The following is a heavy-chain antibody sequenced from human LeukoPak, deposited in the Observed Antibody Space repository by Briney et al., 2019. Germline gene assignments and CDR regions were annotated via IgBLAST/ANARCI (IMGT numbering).Heavy chain of an antibody. CDR3: AKNPYEYYFDY. V-gene: IGHV1-2*02. D-gene: IGHD5-12*01. CDR2: INPSSGDT. CDR1: GYTLTGYC. Sequence: ASVKVSCKASGYTLTGYCMHWVRLAPGQGLEWMGWINPSSGDTNYAQKFQGRVTMTRDTSINTAYMELSRLRSDDTAVYYCAKNPYEYYFDYWGQGTLVTVSS. J-gene: IGHJ4*02.